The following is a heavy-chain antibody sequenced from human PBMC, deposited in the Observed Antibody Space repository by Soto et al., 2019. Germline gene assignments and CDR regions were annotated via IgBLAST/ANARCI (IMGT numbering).Heavy chain of an antibody. D-gene: IGHD2-15*01. CDR3: AREVQVHTPAFVY. CDR1: GGTFNTYA. CDR2: ISPMFGAA. J-gene: IGHJ4*02. Sequence: QVQLVQSGAEMNKPGSSVKVSCQSSGGTFNTYAMNWVRQAPGQGPEWMGDISPMFGAANYAPKFQGRVTITADEYTGTSYMQLSSLTSEDTALYFCAREVQVHTPAFVYWGQGTLVTVSS. V-gene: IGHV1-69*19.